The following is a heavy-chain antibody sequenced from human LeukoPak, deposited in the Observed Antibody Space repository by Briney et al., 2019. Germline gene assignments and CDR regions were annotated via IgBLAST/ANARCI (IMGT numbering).Heavy chain of an antibody. CDR2: IYSGDTT. D-gene: IGHD1-26*01. CDR1: GFTVSTNY. CDR3: ARHPYSGSYHFDY. V-gene: IGHV3-66*04. Sequence: GGSLRLSCAASGFTVSTNYMRWVRQAPGKGLECVSVIYSGDTTFYADSVRGKFTISRDNSKNALYLQMNSLRAEDTAVYYCARHPYSGSYHFDYWGQGTLVTVSS. J-gene: IGHJ4*02.